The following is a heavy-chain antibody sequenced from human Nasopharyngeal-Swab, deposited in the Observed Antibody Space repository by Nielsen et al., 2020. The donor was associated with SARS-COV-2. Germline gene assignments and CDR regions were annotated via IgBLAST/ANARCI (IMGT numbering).Heavy chain of an antibody. CDR1: GYTFTSYG. CDR2: ISAYNGNT. J-gene: IGHJ4*02. Sequence: ASVKVSCKASGYTFTSYGISWVRQAPGQGLEWMGWISAYNGNTNYAQKFQGRVTMTRNTSISTAYMELSSLRSEDTAVYYCARGLDFWSGSHFDYWGQGTLVTVSS. V-gene: IGHV1-18*01. D-gene: IGHD3-3*01. CDR3: ARGLDFWSGSHFDY.